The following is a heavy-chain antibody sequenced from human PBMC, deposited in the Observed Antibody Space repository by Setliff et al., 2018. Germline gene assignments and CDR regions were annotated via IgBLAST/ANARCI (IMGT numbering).Heavy chain of an antibody. Sequence: SETLSLTCTVSGGSISSYYWIWIRQPPGKGLEWIGYIYSSGRTNYNPSLKSRVTLSVDTSNNQFSLRLSSVTAADTAVYYCARRVSGSMQDWWGQGTLVTVSS. V-gene: IGHV4-59*08. CDR1: GGSISSYY. CDR2: IYSSGRT. D-gene: IGHD1-1*01. CDR3: ARRVSGSMQDW. J-gene: IGHJ1*01.